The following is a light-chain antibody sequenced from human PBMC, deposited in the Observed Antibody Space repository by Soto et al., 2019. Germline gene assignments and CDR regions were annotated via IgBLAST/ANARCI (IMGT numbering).Light chain of an antibody. J-gene: IGKJ1*01. CDR2: GAS. Sequence: EIALTQSPATLSLSPGERATLSCRTSQSVSSDHLAWYQQKSGQAPRLLIYGASNRATGIPDRFSGSGSGTDFTLTISSLQPEDFATYYCQQANNFPWTFGQGTKVDIK. CDR3: QQANNFPWT. CDR1: QSVSSDH. V-gene: IGKV3D-20*02.